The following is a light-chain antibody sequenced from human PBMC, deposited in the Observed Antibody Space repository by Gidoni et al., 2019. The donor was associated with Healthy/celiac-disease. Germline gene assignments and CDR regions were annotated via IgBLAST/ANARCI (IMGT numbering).Light chain of an antibody. CDR1: ALPKQY. V-gene: IGLV3-25*03. CDR2: KDS. CDR3: QSADSSGTWV. J-gene: IGLJ3*02. Sequence: SYELTQPPSVSVSPGQTARNTCSGDALPKQYAYWYQQKPGQAPVLVIYKDSERPSGIPERFSGSSSGTTVTLTIGGVQAEDEADYYCQSADSSGTWVFGGGTKLTVL.